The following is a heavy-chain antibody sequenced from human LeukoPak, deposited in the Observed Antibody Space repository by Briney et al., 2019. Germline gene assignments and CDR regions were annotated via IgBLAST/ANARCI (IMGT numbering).Heavy chain of an antibody. V-gene: IGHV3-23*01. Sequence: GGSLRLSCAASGFTFSTYSMSWVRQAPGKGLEWVSGISPSGGATYYADSVKGRFTISRDNSKNTLFLQMNSLRAEDTAVYYCAKAGPYYCDYWGQGTLVTVSS. CDR3: AKAGPYYCDY. CDR1: GFTFSTYS. J-gene: IGHJ4*02. CDR2: ISPSGGAT.